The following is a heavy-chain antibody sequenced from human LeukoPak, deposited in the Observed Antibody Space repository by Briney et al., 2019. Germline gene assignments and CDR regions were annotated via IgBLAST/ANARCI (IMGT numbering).Heavy chain of an antibody. J-gene: IGHJ4*02. D-gene: IGHD3-22*01. CDR2: ISYDGSNK. Sequence: GRSLRLSCAASGFTFSSYGMHWVRQAPGKGLEWVAVISYDGSNKYYADSVKGRFTISRDNSKNTLYLQMNSLRAEDTAVYYCAKSGVNYDSSGYYGFWGQGTLVTVSS. V-gene: IGHV3-30*18. CDR1: GFTFSSYG. CDR3: AKSGVNYDSSGYYGF.